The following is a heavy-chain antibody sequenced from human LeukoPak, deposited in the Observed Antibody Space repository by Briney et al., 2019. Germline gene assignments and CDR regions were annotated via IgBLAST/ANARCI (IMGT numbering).Heavy chain of an antibody. CDR3: ARDHCSGGSCYASWYYFDY. CDR2: IYTSGST. J-gene: IGHJ4*02. V-gene: IGHV4-4*07. CDR1: GGSISSYY. Sequence: SETLSPTCTVSGGSISSYYWSWIRQPDGKGLEWIGRIYTSGSTNYNPSLKSRVTMSVDTSKNQFSLKLSPVTAADTAVYYCARDHCSGGSCYASWYYFDYWGQGTLVTVSS. D-gene: IGHD2-15*01.